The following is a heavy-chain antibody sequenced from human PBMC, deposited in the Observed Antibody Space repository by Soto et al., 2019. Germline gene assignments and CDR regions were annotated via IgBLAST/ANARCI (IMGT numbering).Heavy chain of an antibody. CDR3: ARDRYPNYPPDAFDI. CDR2: ISGGGSST. V-gene: IGHV3-23*01. J-gene: IGHJ3*02. CDR1: GITFNTHA. Sequence: PGGSLRLSCSASGITFNTHAMTWVRQAPGKGLEWVSSISGGGSSTYYADSVKGRFFISRDNAKNTVSLHMNSLRGEDTAVYYCARDRYPNYPPDAFDIWGQGTLVTVSS. D-gene: IGHD4-4*01.